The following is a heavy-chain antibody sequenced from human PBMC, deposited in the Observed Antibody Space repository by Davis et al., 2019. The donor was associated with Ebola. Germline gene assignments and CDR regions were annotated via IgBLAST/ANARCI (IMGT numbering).Heavy chain of an antibody. D-gene: IGHD1-26*01. J-gene: IGHJ4*02. CDR1: GFTFSSYW. CDR3: ARGGGATIGAFDY. V-gene: IGHV3-7*01. Sequence: GESLKISCAASGFTFSSYWMTWVRQAPGKGLEGVANIKQDGSEKYYVDSVKGRFIISRDNAKKSLYLQMNSLRGEDTAVYYCARGGGATIGAFDYWGQGTLITVSS. CDR2: IKQDGSEK.